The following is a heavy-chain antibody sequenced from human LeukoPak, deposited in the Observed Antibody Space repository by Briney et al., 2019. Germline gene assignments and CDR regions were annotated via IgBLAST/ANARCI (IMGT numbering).Heavy chain of an antibody. CDR3: ARDLFSSFLYYYYGMDV. V-gene: IGHV3-7*01. CDR1: GFTFSSYA. J-gene: IGHJ6*02. D-gene: IGHD6-6*01. Sequence: GGSLRLSCAASGFTFSSYAMSWVRQAPGKGLEWVANIKQDGSEKYYVDSVKGRFTISRDNAKNSLYLQMNSLRAEDTAVYYCARDLFSSFLYYYYGMDVWGQGTTVTVSS. CDR2: IKQDGSEK.